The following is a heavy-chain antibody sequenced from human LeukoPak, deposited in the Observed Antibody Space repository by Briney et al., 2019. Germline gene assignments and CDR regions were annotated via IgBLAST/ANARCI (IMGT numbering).Heavy chain of an antibody. Sequence: SETLSLTCAVYGGSFSGYYWSWIRQPPGKGLEWIGEINHSGSTNYNPSLKSRVTISVDTPKNQFSLKLSAVTAADTAVYYCASSTTGTKHRLSYLRLNYWRQGPVVSVSS. CDR1: GGSFSGYY. CDR3: ASSTTGTKHRLSYLRLNY. CDR2: INHSGST. J-gene: IGHJ4*02. V-gene: IGHV4-34*01. D-gene: IGHD1-7*01.